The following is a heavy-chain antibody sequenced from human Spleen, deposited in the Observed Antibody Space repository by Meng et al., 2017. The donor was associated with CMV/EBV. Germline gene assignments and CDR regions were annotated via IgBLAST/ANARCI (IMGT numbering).Heavy chain of an antibody. V-gene: IGHV1-69*05. CDR3: ARDDGYLKSRYYYYYGMDV. Sequence: SVKVSCKASGGTFSSYAISWGRQAPGQGLEWMGGIIPMFGTANYAQKFQGRVTITTDESTSTAYMELSSLRSEDTAVYYCARDDGYLKSRYYYYYGMDVWGQGTTVTVSS. D-gene: IGHD3-22*01. CDR1: GGTFSSYA. CDR2: IIPMFGTA. J-gene: IGHJ6*02.